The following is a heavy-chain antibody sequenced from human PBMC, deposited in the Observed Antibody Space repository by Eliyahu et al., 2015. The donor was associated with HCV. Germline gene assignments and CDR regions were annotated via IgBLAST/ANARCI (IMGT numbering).Heavy chain of an antibody. D-gene: IGHD1-20*01. V-gene: IGHV3-33*01. CDR1: GFTFSSYG. J-gene: IGHJ5*02. Sequence: GVVQPGRSLRLSCAASGFTFSSYGMHWVRQAPGKGLEWVAVIWYDGSNKYYADSVKGRFTISRDNSKNTLYLQMNSLRAEDTAVYYCAREVYNWNRGFDPWGQGTLVTVSS. CDR2: IWYDGSNK. CDR3: AREVYNWNRGFDP.